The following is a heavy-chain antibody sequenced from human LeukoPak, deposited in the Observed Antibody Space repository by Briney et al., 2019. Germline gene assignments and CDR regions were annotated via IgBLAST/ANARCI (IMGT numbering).Heavy chain of an antibody. CDR3: ARHRPGPYDY. V-gene: IGHV4-59*08. J-gene: IGHJ4*02. CDR2: IYYSGST. Sequence: SETLSLTCTVSGVSISSYYWSWIRQPPGKGLEWIGYIYYSGSTNYNPSLKSRVTISVDTSKNQFSLKLSSVTAADTAVYYCARHRPGPYDYWGQGTLATVSS. CDR1: GVSISSYY.